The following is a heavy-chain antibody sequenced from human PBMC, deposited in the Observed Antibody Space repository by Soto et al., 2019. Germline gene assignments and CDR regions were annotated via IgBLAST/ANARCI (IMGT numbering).Heavy chain of an antibody. D-gene: IGHD3-16*01. V-gene: IGHV4-34*01. J-gene: IGHJ3*02. Sequence: SETLSLTCAVYGWSFSVYYWSWIRQPPGKGLEWIGEINHSGSTNYNPSLKSRVTISVDTSKNQFSLNLSSVTAADTAVYYCASQLSTQGADAFDIWGQGTMVTVSS. CDR3: ASQLSTQGADAFDI. CDR1: GWSFSVYY. CDR2: INHSGST.